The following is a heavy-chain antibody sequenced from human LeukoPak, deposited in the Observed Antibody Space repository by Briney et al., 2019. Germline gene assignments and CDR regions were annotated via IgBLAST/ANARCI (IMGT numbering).Heavy chain of an antibody. V-gene: IGHV4-59*12. CDR2: IYYSGST. CDR3: ARESYSSSYLFDF. Sequence: TSETLSLTCTVSGGSISRYYWSWIRQSPRKVLEWIGYIYYSGSTNYKPSLKSRVTISVDTSKNQFSLKLSSVTAADTAVYYCARESYSSSYLFDFSGQGSLVTVSS. J-gene: IGHJ4*02. D-gene: IGHD6-6*01. CDR1: GGSISRYY.